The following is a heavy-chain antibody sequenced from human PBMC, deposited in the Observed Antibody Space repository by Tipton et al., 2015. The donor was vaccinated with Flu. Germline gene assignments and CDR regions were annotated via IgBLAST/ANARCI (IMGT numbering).Heavy chain of an antibody. V-gene: IGHV1-3*04. CDR1: GYTFTAYP. CDR2: IDTGNGNT. J-gene: IGHJ5*02. CDR3: ARDYGDHSYDSRGHSSLNWFDP. Sequence: QLVQSGAEVKNPGASVTVSCKASGYTFTAYPIHWVRQAPGQRLEWMGWIDTGNGNTKYSQKFQGRVTFSSDTSAKIVHMELRWLKSEDTAVYFCARDYGDHSYDSRGHSSLNWFDPWGQGTLVTVPS. D-gene: IGHD3-22*01.